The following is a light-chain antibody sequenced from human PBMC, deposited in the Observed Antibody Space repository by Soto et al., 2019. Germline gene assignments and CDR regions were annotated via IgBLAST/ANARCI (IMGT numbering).Light chain of an antibody. J-gene: IGLJ2*01. V-gene: IGLV4-69*01. CDR2: LNNDGSH. CDR1: NGHNTNA. Sequence: QAVVTQSPSASASLGASVKLTCTLSNGHNTNAIAWHQQRPEKGPRFLMKLNNDGSHNRGGGIPDRFSGSSSGAERYLTISGLQSEDEAEYYCQTWDTGMVFGGGTKLTVL. CDR3: QTWDTGMV.